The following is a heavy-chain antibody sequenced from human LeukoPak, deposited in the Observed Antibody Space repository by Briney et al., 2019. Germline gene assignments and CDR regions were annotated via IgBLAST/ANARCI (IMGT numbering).Heavy chain of an antibody. J-gene: IGHJ4*02. V-gene: IGHV4-61*02. CDR3: AREVFYYADC. D-gene: IGHD3-10*01. CDR1: GGSINSDTYY. CDR2: ICTSGST. Sequence: SETLSLTCTVSGGSINSDTYYWSWIRQPAGKGLEWIGRICTSGSTSYNPSLESRFTISVDTSNNQFSLKLSSVTAADTAVYYCAREVFYYADCWGQGTLVTVSS.